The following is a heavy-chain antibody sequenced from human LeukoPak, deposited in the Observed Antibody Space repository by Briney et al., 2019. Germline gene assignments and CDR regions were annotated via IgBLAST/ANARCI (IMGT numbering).Heavy chain of an antibody. CDR2: IYYSGST. Sequence: SQTLSLTCTVSGGSISSGAYYWSWIRQHPGKGLEWIGYIYYSGSTYYNPSLKSRVTISVDTSKNQFSLKLSSVTAADTAVYYCARERYYYDSSGPFDYWGQGTLVTVSS. CDR3: ARERYYYDSSGPFDY. V-gene: IGHV4-31*03. D-gene: IGHD3-22*01. J-gene: IGHJ4*02. CDR1: GGSISSGAYY.